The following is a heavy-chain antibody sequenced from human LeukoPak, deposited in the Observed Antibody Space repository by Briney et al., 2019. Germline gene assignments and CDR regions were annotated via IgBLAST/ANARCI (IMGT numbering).Heavy chain of an antibody. CDR2: ISYDGSNK. V-gene: IGHV3-33*05. CDR1: GFTFSSYG. CDR3: ARDRSSGWIDY. D-gene: IGHD6-19*01. J-gene: IGHJ4*02. Sequence: GGSLRLSCEASGFTFSSYGMHWVRQAPGKGLEWVAVISYDGSNKYYADSVKGRFTISRDNAKNTMYLQLNSLRAEDTAVYYCARDRSSGWIDYWGQGTLVTVSS.